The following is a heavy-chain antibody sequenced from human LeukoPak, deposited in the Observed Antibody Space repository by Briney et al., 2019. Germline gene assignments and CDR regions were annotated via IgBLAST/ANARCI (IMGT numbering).Heavy chain of an antibody. CDR1: GFTFSSYG. CDR2: IRYDGSNK. V-gene: IGHV3-30*02. Sequence: GGSLRLSCAASGFTFSSYGMHWVRQAPGKGLEWVAFIRYDGSNKYYADSVKGRFTISRDNSKNTLYLQMNSLRAEDTAVYYCAKRGSSMVRGANHYYYYYMDVWGKGTTVTVSS. J-gene: IGHJ6*03. D-gene: IGHD3-10*01. CDR3: AKRGSSMVRGANHYYYYYMDV.